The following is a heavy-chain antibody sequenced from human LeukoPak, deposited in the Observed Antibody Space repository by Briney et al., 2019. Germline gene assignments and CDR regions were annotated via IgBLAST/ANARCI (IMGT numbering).Heavy chain of an antibody. V-gene: IGHV3-30-3*01. J-gene: IGHJ5*02. CDR1: GFSLSNFQ. Sequence: GGSLRLSCAASGFSLSNFQMYWVRQAPGKGLEWVSIISLDGSTEFYADSVKGRFTISRDTASNTMHLEMNNLRIEDTAVYYCMRDYMGWFDPWGQGSLVTVSS. D-gene: IGHD3-10*01. CDR2: ISLDGSTE. CDR3: MRDYMGWFDP.